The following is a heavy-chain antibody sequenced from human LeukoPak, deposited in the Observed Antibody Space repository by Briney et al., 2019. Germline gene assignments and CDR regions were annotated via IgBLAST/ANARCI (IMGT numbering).Heavy chain of an antibody. J-gene: IGHJ4*02. CDR1: GFTFSGSA. CDR2: IRSKANSYAT. Sequence: GGSLTLSCAASGFTFSGSAMHWVRQASGKGLEWVGRIRSKANSYATAYAASVKGRSTISRDDSKNTAYLQMNSLKTEDTAVYYCFSLRPNTPWGQGTLVTVSS. D-gene: IGHD2/OR15-2a*01. CDR3: FSLRPNTP. V-gene: IGHV3-73*01.